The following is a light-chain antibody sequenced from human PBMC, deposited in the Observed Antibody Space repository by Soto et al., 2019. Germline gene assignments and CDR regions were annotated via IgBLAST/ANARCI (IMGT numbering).Light chain of an antibody. V-gene: IGLV1-47*02. J-gene: IGLJ2*01. CDR3: AAWDDSLSGRV. Sequence: QSVLTQPPSASGTPGQRVTISCSGSSSNIGSNYVYWYQQLPGTAPKLLIYSNNQRPSGVPDRLSGSKSGTSASLAISGLRSEDEADYYCAAWDDSLSGRVFGGGPKLTVL. CDR1: SSNIGSNY. CDR2: SNN.